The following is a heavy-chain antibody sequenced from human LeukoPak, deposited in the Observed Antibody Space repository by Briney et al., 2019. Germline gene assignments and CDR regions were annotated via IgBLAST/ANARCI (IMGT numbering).Heavy chain of an antibody. D-gene: IGHD4-17*01. CDR1: RFTFSIYA. CDR2: ISGSGGDT. Sequence: GGSLRLSCAASRFTFSIYAMSWVRQAPGKGLEWVSGISGSGGDTYYADSVKGRFTISRDNSKNRVYLHMNSLRAEDTAVYYCAKESTATPGNVNWFDPWGQGTLVTVSS. CDR3: AKESTATPGNVNWFDP. V-gene: IGHV3-23*01. J-gene: IGHJ5*02.